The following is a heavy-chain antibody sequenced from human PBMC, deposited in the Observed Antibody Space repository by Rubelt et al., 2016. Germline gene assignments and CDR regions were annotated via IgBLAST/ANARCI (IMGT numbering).Heavy chain of an antibody. V-gene: IGHV3-30*01. CDR3: AREEDGYNY. J-gene: IGHJ4*02. CDR2: SYDGSNK. D-gene: IGHD5-24*01. Sequence: SYDGSNKYYADSVKGRFTISRDNSKNTLYLQMNSLRAEDTAVYYCAREEDGYNYWGQGTLVTVSS.